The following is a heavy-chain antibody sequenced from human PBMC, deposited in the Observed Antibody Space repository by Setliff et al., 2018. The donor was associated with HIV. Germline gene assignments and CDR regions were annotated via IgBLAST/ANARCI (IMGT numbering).Heavy chain of an antibody. CDR1: GYSFINYW. CDR2: IFPGDSDT. CDR3: ACMGGHDAFDI. J-gene: IGHJ3*02. V-gene: IGHV5-51*01. Sequence: GESLKISCKASGYSFINYWNGWVRQMPGKGLEWMGIIFPGDSDTRYSPSFQGQVIISADKSISTAYLQWSSLKASDTAMYYCACMGGHDAFDIWGQGTMVTVSS. D-gene: IGHD3-16*01.